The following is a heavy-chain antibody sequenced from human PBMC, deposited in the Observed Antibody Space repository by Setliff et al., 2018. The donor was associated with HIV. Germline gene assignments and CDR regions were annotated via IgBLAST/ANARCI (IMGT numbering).Heavy chain of an antibody. Sequence: ASVKVSCKASGYTFTSYAMDWVRQAPGQRLEWMGWSNAGNGNTKYSQMFQGRVTMTRDTSTSTIYMEVSSLRSEDTAVYYCARDGEGGYFQQWGQRTRGPGSS. CDR1: GYTFTSYA. D-gene: IGHD3-22*01. CDR3: ARDGEGGYFQQ. CDR2: SNAGNGNT. V-gene: IGHV1-3*01. J-gene: IGHJ1*01.